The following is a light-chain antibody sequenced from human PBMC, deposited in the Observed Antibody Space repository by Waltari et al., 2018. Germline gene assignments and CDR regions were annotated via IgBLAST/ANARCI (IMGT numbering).Light chain of an antibody. CDR1: SGHNNYP. CDR3: QTGGFGIWV. CDR2: VNSDGTH. Sequence: QLMLTQSPSAPASLGASAKPTGTLSSGHNNYPIAWHQQQPEKGPRYLMTVNSDGTHIKGDGIPDRFSGSGSGAERYLTISSLHSEDETDYYCQTGGFGIWVFGGGTKLTVL. J-gene: IGLJ3*02. V-gene: IGLV4-69*01.